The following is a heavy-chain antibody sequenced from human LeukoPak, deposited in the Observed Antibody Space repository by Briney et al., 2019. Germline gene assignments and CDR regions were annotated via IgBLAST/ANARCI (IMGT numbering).Heavy chain of an antibody. V-gene: IGHV4-59*08. D-gene: IGHD6-19*01. CDR1: GDSLSSHY. CDR2: IYGSGST. J-gene: IGHJ4*02. CDR3: ARNVGWYSHHS. Sequence: SETLSLTCTVSGDSLSSHYWSWIRLPPGKGLEWIGYIYGSGSTHYDPSLRSRVTISEDTSKNQFSLKLTSVTAADTAVYYCARNVGWYSHHSWGQGTLVTVSS.